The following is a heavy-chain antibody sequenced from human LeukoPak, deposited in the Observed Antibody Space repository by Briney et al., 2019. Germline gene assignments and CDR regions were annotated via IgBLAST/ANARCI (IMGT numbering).Heavy chain of an antibody. D-gene: IGHD2-2*01. Sequence: SETLSLTCTVSGGSISSYYWGWIRQPPGKGLEWIGYIYYSGSTNYNPSLKSRVTISVDTSKNQFSLKLSSVTAADTAVYYCARRLIVVVPAATGDFDYWGQGTLVTVSS. CDR2: IYYSGST. V-gene: IGHV4-59*12. J-gene: IGHJ4*02. CDR3: ARRLIVVVPAATGDFDY. CDR1: GGSISSYY.